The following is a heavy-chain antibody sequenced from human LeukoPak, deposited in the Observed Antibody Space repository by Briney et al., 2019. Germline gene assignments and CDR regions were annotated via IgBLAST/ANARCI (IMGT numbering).Heavy chain of an antibody. V-gene: IGHV4-59*12. CDR1: GGSIRRYY. D-gene: IGHD2-2*02. Sequence: PSETLSLTCTVSGGSIRRYYWSWIRQAPGKGLEWIGSTHYTEGSTFNPSLKSRVTMSVDTSKNQFSLKLSSVTAADTAVYYCARGSNLRGYCSSTSCYNFNWFDPWGQGTLVTVFS. J-gene: IGHJ5*02. CDR3: ARGSNLRGYCSSTSCYNFNWFDP. CDR2: THYTEGS.